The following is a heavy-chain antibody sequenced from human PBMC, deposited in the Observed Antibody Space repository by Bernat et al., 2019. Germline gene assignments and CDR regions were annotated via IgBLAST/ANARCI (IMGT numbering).Heavy chain of an antibody. V-gene: IGHV4-59*01. CDR2: IYYSGST. CDR1: GGSISSYY. CDR3: ARGYYDRSGYYSFDY. J-gene: IGHJ4*02. D-gene: IGHD3-22*01. Sequence: VQLQESGPGLVKPSETLSLTCTVSGGSISSYYWSWIRQPPGKGLEWIGYIYYSGSTNYNPSLKSRVTISVDTSKNQFSLKLSSVTAADTAVYYCARGYYDRSGYYSFDYWGQGTLVTVSS.